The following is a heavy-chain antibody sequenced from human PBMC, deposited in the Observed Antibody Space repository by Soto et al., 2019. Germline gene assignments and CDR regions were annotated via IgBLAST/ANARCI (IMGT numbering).Heavy chain of an antibody. D-gene: IGHD3-22*01. V-gene: IGHV3-21*01. CDR3: ASHPRDSSGYWYYFDY. CDR2: ISSSSTYI. CDR1: GFTFSSHS. Sequence: EVQLVESGGGLVKPGGSLRLSCAASGFTFSSHSMNWVRQAPGKGLEWVSSISSSSTYIYYADSVKGRFNISRDNAKNSLYLQMNSLRAEDTAVYYCASHPRDSSGYWYYFDYWGQGTLVTVSS. J-gene: IGHJ4*02.